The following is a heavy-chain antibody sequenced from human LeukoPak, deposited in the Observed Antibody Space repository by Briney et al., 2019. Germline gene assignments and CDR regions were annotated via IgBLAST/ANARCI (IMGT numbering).Heavy chain of an antibody. J-gene: IGHJ4*02. Sequence: SVKVSCKASGGTFSSYAISWVRQAPGQGLEWMGGIIPIFGTANYAQKFQGRVTIITDESTSTAYMELSSLRSEDTAVYYCARARWLQFLDFDYWGQGTLVTVSS. V-gene: IGHV1-69*05. CDR1: GGTFSSYA. CDR2: IIPIFGTA. CDR3: ARARWLQFLDFDY. D-gene: IGHD5-24*01.